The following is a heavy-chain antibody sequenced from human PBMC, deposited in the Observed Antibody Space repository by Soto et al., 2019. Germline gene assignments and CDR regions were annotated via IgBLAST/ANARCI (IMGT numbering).Heavy chain of an antibody. Sequence: EVQLVESGGGLVQAGGSLRLSCAASGFTFRTSWMTWVRQAPGKGLEWVANMNHDGSERYYVDSVKGRFTISRDSAKNSRYLQMNSLRAEDTAVYYCARDLCGSSGYPASTHGFDIWGQGTMVTVSS. CDR2: MNHDGSER. CDR1: GFTFRTSW. V-gene: IGHV3-7*04. CDR3: ARDLCGSSGYPASTHGFDI. D-gene: IGHD3-22*01. J-gene: IGHJ3*02.